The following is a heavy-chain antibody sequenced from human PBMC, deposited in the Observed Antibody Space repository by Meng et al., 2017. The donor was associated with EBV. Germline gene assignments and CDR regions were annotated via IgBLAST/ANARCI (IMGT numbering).Heavy chain of an antibody. J-gene: IGHJ2*01. CDR2: SNPYNDNT. D-gene: IGHD4-17*01. Sequence: QVQLVQSGAEMKKPGASVTFPCTASGYTFTKDDSNWVLHAPGQGLELMGWSNPYNDNTKVAQRFQDRVTLTADRSTNTVFMELWNLKSDDTSVYYCSRDSSTVDRYLDLWGRGTLVTVSS. CDR1: GYTFTKDD. V-gene: IGHV1-18*01. CDR3: SRDSSTVDRYLDL.